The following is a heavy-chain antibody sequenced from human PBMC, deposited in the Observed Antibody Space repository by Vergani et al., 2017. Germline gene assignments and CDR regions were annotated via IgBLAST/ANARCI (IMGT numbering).Heavy chain of an antibody. CDR3: ARAGQLLHSDGYYYYYYGMDV. V-gene: IGHV1-69*01. Sequence: QVQLVQSGAEVKKPGSSVKVSCKASGGTFSSYAISWVRQAPGQGLEWMGGIIPIFGTANYAQKFQGRVTITADESTSTAYMELSSLRSEDTAVYYCARAGQLLHSDGYYYYYYGMDVWGQGTTVTVSS. CDR2: IIPIFGTA. J-gene: IGHJ6*02. D-gene: IGHD2-2*01. CDR1: GGTFSSYA.